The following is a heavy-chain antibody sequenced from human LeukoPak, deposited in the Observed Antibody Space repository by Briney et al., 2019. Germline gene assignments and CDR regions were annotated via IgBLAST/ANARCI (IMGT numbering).Heavy chain of an antibody. CDR3: ARSGYCSGGSCSYNWFDP. CDR2: ISSNGGNT. J-gene: IGHJ5*02. Sequence: GGGLRLFCAVSGFPFSQYAMHWARQAPGKGLEYVSAISSNGGNTYYSNSVKGRFTISRDNSKNTLYLQMGSLRAEDMAVHYCARSGYCSGGSCSYNWFDPWGQGTLVTVSS. D-gene: IGHD2-15*01. V-gene: IGHV3-64*01. CDR1: GFPFSQYA.